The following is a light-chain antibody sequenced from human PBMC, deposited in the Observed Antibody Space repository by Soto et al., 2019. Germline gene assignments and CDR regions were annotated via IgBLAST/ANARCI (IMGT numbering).Light chain of an antibody. CDR3: HHYYASSWT. Sequence: EIVLTQSPGTLSLSPGERATLSCRASQSISSTYLAWYRQKPGQAPRLLIYAASSRATGIPDRCSGSGSGTDFTLTISRLEPEDFAVYYCHHYYASSWTFGQGTRVEIK. J-gene: IGKJ1*01. CDR1: QSISSTY. CDR2: AAS. V-gene: IGKV3-20*01.